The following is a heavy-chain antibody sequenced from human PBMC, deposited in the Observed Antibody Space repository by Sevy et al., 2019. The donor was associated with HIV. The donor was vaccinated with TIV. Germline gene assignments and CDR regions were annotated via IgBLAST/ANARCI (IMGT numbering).Heavy chain of an antibody. Sequence: GGSLRLSCAASGFAVSSNFMSWVRQAPGKGLEWVSVIYIGGSTYYADSVKGRFTISRDNSKNTLYLQMNSLRAEDTAVYYCARGKHISDYYGSFDYWGQGTLVTVPS. CDR2: IYIGGST. CDR3: ARGKHISDYYGSFDY. J-gene: IGHJ4*02. D-gene: IGHD3-3*01. CDR1: GFAVSSNF. V-gene: IGHV3-53*01.